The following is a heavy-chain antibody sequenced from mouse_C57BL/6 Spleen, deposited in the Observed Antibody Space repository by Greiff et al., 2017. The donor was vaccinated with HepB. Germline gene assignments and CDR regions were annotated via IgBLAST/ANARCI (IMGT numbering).Heavy chain of an antibody. CDR3: ARSVITTVVARYFDV. J-gene: IGHJ1*03. CDR2: IDPNSGGT. V-gene: IGHV1-72*01. D-gene: IGHD1-1*01. CDR1: GYTFTSYW. Sequence: QVQLQHPGAELVKPGASVKLSCKASGYTFTSYWMHWVKQRPGRGLEWIGRIDPNSGGTKYNEKFKSKATLTVDKPSSTAYMQLSSLTSEDSAVYYCARSVITTVVARYFDVWGTGTTVTVSS.